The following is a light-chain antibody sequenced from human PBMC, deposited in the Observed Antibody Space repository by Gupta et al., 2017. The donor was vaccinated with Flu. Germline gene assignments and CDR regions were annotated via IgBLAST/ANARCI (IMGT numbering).Light chain of an antibody. Sequence: QSALTQPASVSGSPGQSITISCTGTSSDVGSYNLVSWYQQHPGKAPKLMIYEGSKRPSGVSNRFSGSKSGNTASLTISGLQAEDEADYYCYSDAGSSVFGGGTKLTVL. CDR3: YSDAGSSV. CDR2: EGS. CDR1: SSDVGSYNL. V-gene: IGLV2-23*01. J-gene: IGLJ2*01.